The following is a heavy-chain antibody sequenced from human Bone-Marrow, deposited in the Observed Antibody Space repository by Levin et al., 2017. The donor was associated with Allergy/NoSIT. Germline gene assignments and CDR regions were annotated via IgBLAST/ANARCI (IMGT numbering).Heavy chain of an antibody. D-gene: IGHD2-21*01. Sequence: LSLTCATSGFTFSNYWMSWVRQTPEKGLESLGNINQDGSTTNYLGSVKGRFTISRDNARNSVSLQMNSLRVEDTALYYCARDPAYSAFDFWGRGALVTVSS. CDR3: ARDPAYSAFDF. J-gene: IGHJ4*02. CDR1: GFTFSNYW. CDR2: INQDGSTT. V-gene: IGHV3-7*01.